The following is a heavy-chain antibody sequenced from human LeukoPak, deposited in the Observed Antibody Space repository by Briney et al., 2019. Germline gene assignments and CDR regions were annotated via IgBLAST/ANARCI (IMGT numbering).Heavy chain of an antibody. CDR1: GFTFSSYA. D-gene: IGHD4-17*01. Sequence: GGSLRLSCAASGFTFSSYAMHWVRQAPGKGLEWVAVISYDGSNKYYADSVKGRFTISRDNSKNTLYLQMNSLRAEDTAVYYCARDSTVTLRGMFDYWGQGTLVTVSS. CDR3: ARDSTVTLRGMFDY. J-gene: IGHJ4*02. V-gene: IGHV3-30-3*01. CDR2: ISYDGSNK.